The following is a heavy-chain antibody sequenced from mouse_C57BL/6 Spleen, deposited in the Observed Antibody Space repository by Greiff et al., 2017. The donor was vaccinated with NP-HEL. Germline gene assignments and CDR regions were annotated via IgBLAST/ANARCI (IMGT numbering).Heavy chain of an antibody. J-gene: IGHJ4*01. CDR1: GFSLTSYA. Sequence: VQGVESGPGLVAPSQSLSITCTVSGFSLTSYAISWVRQPPGKGLEWLGVIWTGGGTNYNSALKSRLSISKDNSKSQVFLKMNSLQTDDTARYYCARNNDYDDLYYYAMDYWGQGTSVTVSS. V-gene: IGHV2-9-1*01. CDR2: IWTGGGT. CDR3: ARNNDYDDLYYYAMDY. D-gene: IGHD2-4*01.